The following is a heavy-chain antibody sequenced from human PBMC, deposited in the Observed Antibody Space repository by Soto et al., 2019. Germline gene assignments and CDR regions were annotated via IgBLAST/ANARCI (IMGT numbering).Heavy chain of an antibody. J-gene: IGHJ4*02. CDR3: ARGVHYDSSGYYYFY. D-gene: IGHD3-22*01. V-gene: IGHV1-69*01. CDR2: IIPLFGTA. Sequence: QVQLVQSGAEVKKPGSSVKVSCKASRGTFSTYAIDWVRQAPGQGLEWMGGIIPLFGTAKYAQNFQGRITITADESTNTAYMELRSLRSQDTAVYYCARGVHYDSSGYYYFYWGQGTLVTVSS. CDR1: RGTFSTYA.